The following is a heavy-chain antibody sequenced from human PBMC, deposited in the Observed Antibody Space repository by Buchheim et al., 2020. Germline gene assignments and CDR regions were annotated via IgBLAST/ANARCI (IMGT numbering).Heavy chain of an antibody. V-gene: IGHV3-15*01. CDR1: GFTFSNAW. D-gene: IGHD3-3*01. Sequence: EVQLVESGGGLVKPGGSLRLSCAASGFTFSNAWMSWVRQAPGKGLEWVGRIKSKTDGGTTDYAAPVKGGFTISRDDSKNTLYLQMNSLKTEDTAVYYCTTDPITIFGVVIDIGGEFDYWGQGTL. J-gene: IGHJ4*02. CDR3: TTDPITIFGVVIDIGGEFDY. CDR2: IKSKTDGGTT.